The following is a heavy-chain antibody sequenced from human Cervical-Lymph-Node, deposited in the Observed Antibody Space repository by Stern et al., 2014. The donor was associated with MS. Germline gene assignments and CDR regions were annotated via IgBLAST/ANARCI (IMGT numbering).Heavy chain of an antibody. V-gene: IGHV3-53*01. CDR3: ATEVGVGYFDY. CDR2: IYRGGQT. CDR1: GLTVDSNY. Sequence: EVQLLESGGGLIQPGGSLRLSCATSGLTVDSNYMTWVRQAPGKGLDWVSVIYRGGQTSYADSVKGRFTTSRDNSKDMVYLQMNSLRPEDTAVYYCATEVGVGYFDYWGQGTVVIVSS. J-gene: IGHJ4*02. D-gene: IGHD1-26*01.